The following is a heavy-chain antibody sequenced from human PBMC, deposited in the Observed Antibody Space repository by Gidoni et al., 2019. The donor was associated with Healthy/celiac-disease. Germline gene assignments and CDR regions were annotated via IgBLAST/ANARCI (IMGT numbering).Heavy chain of an antibody. J-gene: IGHJ5*02. CDR3: ARVGYYDSSGYYGVGWGP. CDR2: LYYSGST. V-gene: IGHV4-59*01. D-gene: IGHD3-22*01. Sequence: QPPGKGLEWIGYLYYSGSTNYNPSLKSRVTISVDTSKNQFSLKLSPVTAADTAVYYCARVGYYDSSGYYGVGWGPWGQGTLVTVSS.